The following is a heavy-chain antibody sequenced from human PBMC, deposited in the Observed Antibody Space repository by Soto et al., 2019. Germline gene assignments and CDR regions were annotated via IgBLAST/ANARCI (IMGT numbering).Heavy chain of an antibody. J-gene: IGHJ4*02. Sequence: QAQVVQSGPEVTKPGSSVKVSCRASEDIFSSSGFSWVRQAPGLGLEWMGGIIPVFGRTDYAERFRDRVTISADDDKRTVYMELQSMTSDDTAVYYCAKGDTGEVATTWPLDLWGQGTLVTVSS. V-gene: IGHV1-69*01. D-gene: IGHD5-12*01. CDR3: AKGDTGEVATTWPLDL. CDR2: IIPVFGRT. CDR1: EDIFSSSG.